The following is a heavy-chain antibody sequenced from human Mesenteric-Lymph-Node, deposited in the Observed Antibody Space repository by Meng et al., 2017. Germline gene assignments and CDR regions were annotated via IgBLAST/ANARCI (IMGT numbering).Heavy chain of an antibody. Sequence: GGSLRLSCAASGFTFSSYAMTWVRQAPGKGLNWVSLIGSTGENTNYADSVKGRFTISRDNSKNTMYLQMDSLRADDTAVYYCVRSDMGYTSSWYKYWGQGNLVNGYS. CDR2: IGSTGENT. CDR1: GFTFSSYA. J-gene: IGHJ4*02. V-gene: IGHV3-23*01. CDR3: VRSDMGYTSSWYKY. D-gene: IGHD6-13*01.